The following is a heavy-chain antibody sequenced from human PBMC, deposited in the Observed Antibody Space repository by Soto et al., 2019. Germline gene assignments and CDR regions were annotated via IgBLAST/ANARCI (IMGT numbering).Heavy chain of an antibody. D-gene: IGHD3-3*01. V-gene: IGHV4-39*01. Sequence: SETLSLTYSVSGRSISSSSYYWGWIRQPPGKGLEWNGSIYYSGSTYYNPSLKSRVTISVDTSKNQFSLKLSSVTAADTAVYYCARHEYYDFSSGSNMYVWGKGTPVIGCS. CDR1: GRSISSSSYY. CDR2: IYYSGST. CDR3: ARHEYYDFSSGSNMYV. J-gene: IGHJ6*03.